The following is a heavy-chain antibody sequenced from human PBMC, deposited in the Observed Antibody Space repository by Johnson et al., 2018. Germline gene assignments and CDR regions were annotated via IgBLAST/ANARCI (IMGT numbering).Heavy chain of an antibody. CDR2: IIFSCGTA. CDR3: AKEGQWPGYYMDV. CDR1: GGTFSSYA. D-gene: IGHD6-19*01. Sequence: VQLVESGAEVKKPGSSVKVSCKASGGTFSSYAISWVRQAPGAGLEWWGGIIFSCGTANYAQKFQGRVTSSAEESTSTAYMELNSLRAEDTAVYYCAKEGQWPGYYMDVWGKGTTVTVS. V-gene: IGHV1-69*01. J-gene: IGHJ6*03.